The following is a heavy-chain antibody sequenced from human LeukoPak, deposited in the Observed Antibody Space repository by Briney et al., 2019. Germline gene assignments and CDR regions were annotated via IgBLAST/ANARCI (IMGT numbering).Heavy chain of an antibody. CDR1: GFTFSSYS. Sequence: TGGSLRLSCAASGFTFSSYSMNWVRQAPGKGLEWVSSISGSSSHIYYADSAKGRFTISRDNAKNSLYLQMNSLRAEDTAVYYCARDTYSRWQTDYWGQGTLVTVSS. CDR2: ISGSSSHI. D-gene: IGHD4-23*01. V-gene: IGHV3-21*01. CDR3: ARDTYSRWQTDY. J-gene: IGHJ4*02.